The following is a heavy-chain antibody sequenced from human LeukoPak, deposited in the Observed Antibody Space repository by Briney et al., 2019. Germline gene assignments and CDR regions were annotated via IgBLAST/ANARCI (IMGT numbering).Heavy chain of an antibody. CDR3: ARGGLYYDYVWGSYRPGAFDI. J-gene: IGHJ3*02. CDR2: IKQDGSEK. D-gene: IGHD3-16*02. Sequence: GGSLRLSCAASGFTFSRYWMSWVRQAPGKGLGWVANIKQDGSEKSYVDPVKGRFTISRDNAKNSLYLQINSLRAEDTAVYYCARGGLYYDYVWGSYRPGAFDIWGQGTMVTVSS. V-gene: IGHV3-7*01. CDR1: GFTFSRYW.